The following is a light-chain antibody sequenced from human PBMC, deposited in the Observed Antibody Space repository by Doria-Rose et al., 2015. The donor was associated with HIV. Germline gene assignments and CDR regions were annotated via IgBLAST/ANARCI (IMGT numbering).Light chain of an antibody. V-gene: IGKV1-39*01. CDR2: AAS. CDR3: QQTYSSPPWT. CDR1: QTVSTY. Sequence: DRVTVTCRASQTVSTYLNWIQHEPGKAPKLLIYAASRLQSGVPSRFSGSGSGTDFTLTISGLQPGDFATYYCQQTYSSPPWTFGQGTKVE. J-gene: IGKJ1*01.